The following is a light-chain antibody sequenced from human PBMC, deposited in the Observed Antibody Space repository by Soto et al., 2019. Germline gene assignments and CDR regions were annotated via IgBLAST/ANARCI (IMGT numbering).Light chain of an antibody. CDR3: QQANSFPFT. J-gene: IGKJ3*01. CDR2: GAS. CDR1: QDIHTW. V-gene: IGKV1-12*01. Sequence: DMQMTQSPSSVSASLGDRVTITCRASQDIHTWLAWYQQKPGQAPKLLIYGASHLQSGVPSRFSGNGSGTDFTLTISSLQSEDFATYYCQQANSFPFTFGPGTKVDVK.